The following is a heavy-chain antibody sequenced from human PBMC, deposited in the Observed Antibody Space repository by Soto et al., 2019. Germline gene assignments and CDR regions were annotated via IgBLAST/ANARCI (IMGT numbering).Heavy chain of an antibody. Sequence: QVELVQSGAEVKKPGSSVKVSCKASGGTLSSYTFSGVRQAPGQGLEWMGRVIPNLGVTNYAKKFQGRFTIVVDTSTSTAYMELNSLRYEDTAVYYCARDKGYCSDTSCPDFDYWGQGTPVSVSS. CDR2: VIPNLGVT. CDR1: GGTLSSYT. CDR3: ARDKGYCSDTSCPDFDY. V-gene: IGHV1-69*08. D-gene: IGHD2-15*01. J-gene: IGHJ4*02.